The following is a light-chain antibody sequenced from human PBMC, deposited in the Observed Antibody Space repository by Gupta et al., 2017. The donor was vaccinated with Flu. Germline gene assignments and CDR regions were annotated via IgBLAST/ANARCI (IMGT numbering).Light chain of an antibody. V-gene: IGKV1-5*03. CDR1: EGTGGR. J-gene: IGKJ4*01. CDR2: KAS. CDR3: QQYHSLPMFT. Sequence: DIAVTQFPSTLSASVGDQITITCRTPEGTGGRLGWFQQKPGQTHKLLIYKASVLDSGVPSRFGGSDWEEECALIISGQEEDDYASYYCQQYHSLPMFTFGEGTKVEIK.